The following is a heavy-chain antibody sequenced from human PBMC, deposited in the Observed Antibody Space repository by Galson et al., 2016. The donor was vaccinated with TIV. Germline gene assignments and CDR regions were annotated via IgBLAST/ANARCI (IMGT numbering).Heavy chain of an antibody. CDR3: ARDTDYYDSSGGIDY. V-gene: IGHV1-18*01. CDR2: ISSYNGNT. Sequence: SVKVSCKASGGTFNIYAISWVRQAPGQGLEWMGWISSYNGNTNYAQKLRGRVTVTTDTSTSTAYMELRRLRSDDTAVYYCARDTDYYDSSGGIDYWGQGTLVTVSS. J-gene: IGHJ4*02. CDR1: GGTFNIYA. D-gene: IGHD3-22*01.